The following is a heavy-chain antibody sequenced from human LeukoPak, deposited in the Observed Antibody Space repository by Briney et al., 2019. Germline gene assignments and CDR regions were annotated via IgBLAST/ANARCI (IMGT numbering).Heavy chain of an antibody. V-gene: IGHV1-69*13. CDR2: IIPIFGTA. CDR3: ARAAAYCGGDCSYYFDY. J-gene: IGHJ4*02. CDR1: GGTFSTYA. Sequence: ASVKVSCKASGGTFSTYAITWVRQAPGQGLEWMGGIIPIFGTANYAQKFQGRVTITADESTSTAYMELSSLRSEDTAVYYCARAAAYCGGDCSYYFDYWGQGTLVTVSS. D-gene: IGHD2-21*02.